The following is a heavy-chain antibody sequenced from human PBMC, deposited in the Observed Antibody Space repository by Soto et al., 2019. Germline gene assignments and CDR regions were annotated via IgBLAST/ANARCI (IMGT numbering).Heavy chain of an antibody. J-gene: IGHJ4*02. CDR2: ISSSSSYI. Sequence: GGSLRLSCAASGFTFSSYSMNWVRQAPGKGLEWVSSISSSSSYIYYADSVKGRFTISRDNAKNSLYLQMNSLRAEDTAVYYCARMAKPGYYYDSSGYYYDYWGQGILGTVYS. CDR1: GFTFSSYS. V-gene: IGHV3-21*01. D-gene: IGHD3-22*01. CDR3: ARMAKPGYYYDSSGYYYDY.